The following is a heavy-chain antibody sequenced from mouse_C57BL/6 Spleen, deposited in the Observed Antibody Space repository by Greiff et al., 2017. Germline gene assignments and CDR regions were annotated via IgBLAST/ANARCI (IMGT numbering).Heavy chain of an antibody. Sequence: EVKLVESGGGLVKPGGSLKLSCAASGFTFSSYAMSWVRQTPEKRLAWVATISDGGSYTYYPDNVQGRVTISRDNSKNNLYLQMSHLKSEDTAMYYCALYAYDQAWVAYWGQGTLLTVSA. J-gene: IGHJ3*01. CDR3: ALYAYDQAWVAY. V-gene: IGHV5-4*03. CDR2: ISDGGSYT. CDR1: GFTFSSYA. D-gene: IGHD2-2*01.